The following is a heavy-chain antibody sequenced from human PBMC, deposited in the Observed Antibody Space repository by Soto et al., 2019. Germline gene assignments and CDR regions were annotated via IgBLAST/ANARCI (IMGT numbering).Heavy chain of an antibody. CDR2: IYHSGST. D-gene: IGHD2-15*01. V-gene: IGHV4-30-2*01. J-gene: IGHJ5*02. CDR3: ARSSMYCSGGSCYSWFDP. Sequence: SETLSLTCAVSGGSISSGGYAWSWIRQPPGKGLEWIGYIYHSGSTYYNPSLKSRVTISVDRSKNQFSLKLSSVTAADTAVYYCARSSMYCSGGSCYSWFDPWGQGTLVTVSS. CDR1: GGSISSGGYA.